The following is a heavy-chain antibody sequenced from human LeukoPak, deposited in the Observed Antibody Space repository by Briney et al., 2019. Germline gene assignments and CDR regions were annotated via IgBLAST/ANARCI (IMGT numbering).Heavy chain of an antibody. Sequence: SETLSLTCTVSGGSISSYYWSWIWQPPGKGLEWIGYIYYSGSTNYNPSLKSRVTISVDTSKNQFSLKLSSVTAADTAVYYCARGPPMTTVTTYYYYYMDVGGKGTTVTVS. CDR1: GGSISSYY. CDR2: IYYSGST. V-gene: IGHV4-59*01. D-gene: IGHD4-11*01. J-gene: IGHJ6*03. CDR3: ARGPPMTTVTTYYYYYMDV.